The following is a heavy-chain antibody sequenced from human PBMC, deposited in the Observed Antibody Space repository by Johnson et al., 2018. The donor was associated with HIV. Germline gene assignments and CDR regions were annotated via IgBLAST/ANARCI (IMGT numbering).Heavy chain of an antibody. CDR3: TTDIDMGSSRPYDAFDI. D-gene: IGHD6-13*01. CDR1: GFTFSSYW. V-gene: IGHV3-74*01. Sequence: EVQLVESGGGLVQPGGSLRLSCAASGFTFSSYWMHWVRQAPGKGLVWVSRINSEGSSTDSADSVKGRFTISRDNAKNTLYLQMNSLKTEDTAVYYCTTDIDMGSSRPYDAFDIWGQGTMVTVSS. J-gene: IGHJ3*02. CDR2: INSEGSST.